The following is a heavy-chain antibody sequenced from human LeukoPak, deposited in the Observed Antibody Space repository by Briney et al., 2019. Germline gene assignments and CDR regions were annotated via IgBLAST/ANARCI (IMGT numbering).Heavy chain of an antibody. CDR2: INHSGST. V-gene: IGHV4-34*01. D-gene: IGHD2-2*02. Sequence: SETLSLTCAVYGGSFGGYYWSWIRQPPGKGLEWIGEINHSGSTNYNPSLKSRVTISVDTSKNQFSLKLSSVTAADTAVYYCARRSGAAVPAAITLAYYYYYMDVWGKGTTVTVSS. CDR3: ARRSGAAVPAAITLAYYYYYMDV. J-gene: IGHJ6*03. CDR1: GGSFGGYY.